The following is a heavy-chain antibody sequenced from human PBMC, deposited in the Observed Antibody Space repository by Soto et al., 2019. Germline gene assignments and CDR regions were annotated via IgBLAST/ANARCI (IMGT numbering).Heavy chain of an antibody. D-gene: IGHD2-2*02. CDR1: GFTFSSSA. V-gene: IGHV3-23*01. J-gene: IGHJ3*02. CDR2: ISGSGGST. Sequence: EVQLLESGGGLVQPGGSLTVSCAASGFTFSSSAMNWVRQAPGKGLEWVSVISGSGGSTYYADSVEGRFTISRDNSKNTLYLQMTSLRAEDPAVYYCAKGEHCSSTSCYNAFDIWGQGTMVTVSS. CDR3: AKGEHCSSTSCYNAFDI.